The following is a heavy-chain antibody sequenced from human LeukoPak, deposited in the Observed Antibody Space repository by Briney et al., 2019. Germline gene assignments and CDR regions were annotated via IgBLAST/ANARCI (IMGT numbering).Heavy chain of an antibody. V-gene: IGHV3-48*03. CDR2: ISSSGSTI. CDR1: GFTFSSYE. D-gene: IGHD3-9*01. J-gene: IGHJ6*03. CDR3: ASQLTYYEILTVLPDV. Sequence: PGGSLRLSCAASGFTFSSYEMNWVRQAPGKGLEWVSYISSSGSTIYYADSVKGRFTISRDNAKNSLYLQMNSLRAEDTAVYYCASQLTYYEILTVLPDVWGKGTTVT.